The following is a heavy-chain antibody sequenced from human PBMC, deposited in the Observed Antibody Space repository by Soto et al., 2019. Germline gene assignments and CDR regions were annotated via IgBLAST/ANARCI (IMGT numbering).Heavy chain of an antibody. CDR3: ARRTYSGSSYYFDY. CDR2: IDNSGNT. J-gene: IGHJ4*02. V-gene: IGHV4-4*09. Sequence: SETLSLTCTVSGGSISSYYWSWVRQPPGKGLEWIAYIDNSGNTNYDPSLKSRVTISVDASKNQFSLKLSSVTAADTAVYYCARRTYSGSSYYFDYWGQGTQVTVSS. CDR1: GGSISSYY. D-gene: IGHD5-12*01.